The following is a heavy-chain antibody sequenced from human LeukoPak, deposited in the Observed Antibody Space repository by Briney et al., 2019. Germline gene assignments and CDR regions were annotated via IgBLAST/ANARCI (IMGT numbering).Heavy chain of an antibody. J-gene: IGHJ5*02. Sequence: ASVKVSCKASGYTFTSYDINWVRQATGQGLEWMGWMNPNSGNTGYAQKFQGRVTMTSNTSISTAYMELSSLRSEDTAVYYCARDNYDILTGYSWFDPWGQGTLVTVSS. CDR2: MNPNSGNT. CDR1: GYTFTSYD. V-gene: IGHV1-8*01. D-gene: IGHD3-9*01. CDR3: ARDNYDILTGYSWFDP.